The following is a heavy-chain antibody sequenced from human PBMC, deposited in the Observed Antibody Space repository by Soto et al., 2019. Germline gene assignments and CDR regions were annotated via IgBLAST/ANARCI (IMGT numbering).Heavy chain of an antibody. Sequence: SGPTLVNPTQTLTLTCTFSGFSLSTSGMRVSWIRQPPGKALEWLARIDWDDDKFYSTSLKTRLTISKDTSKNQVVLTMTNMDPVDTATYYCARDSAAGTGLGYWGQGTLVTSPQ. CDR1: GFSLSTSGMR. J-gene: IGHJ4*02. V-gene: IGHV2-70*04. D-gene: IGHD6-13*01. CDR2: IDWDDDK. CDR3: ARDSAAGTGLGY.